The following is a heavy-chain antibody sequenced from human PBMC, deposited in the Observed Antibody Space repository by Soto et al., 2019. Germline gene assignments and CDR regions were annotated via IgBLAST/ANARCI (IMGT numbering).Heavy chain of an antibody. J-gene: IGHJ4*02. CDR2: ISGSGGST. V-gene: IGHV3-23*01. D-gene: IGHD4-17*01. CDR3: AKDPYGDSAFDY. Sequence: SSVMAGARQDQGKGLEWVSAISGSGGSTYYADSVKGRFTISRDNSKNTLYLQRNSLRAEDTALYYCAKDPYGDSAFDYWGQGTLVPVSS. CDR1: SSV.